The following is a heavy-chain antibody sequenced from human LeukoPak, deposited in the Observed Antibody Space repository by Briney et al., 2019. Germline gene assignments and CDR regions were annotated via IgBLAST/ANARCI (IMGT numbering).Heavy chain of an antibody. J-gene: IGHJ4*02. V-gene: IGHV4-39*01. CDR2: IYYSGST. Sequence: PSETLSLTCTVSGGSISSGGYYWGWIRQPPGKGLEWIGSIYYSGSTYYNPSLKSRVTISVDTSKNQFSLKLSSVTAADTTVYYCARQDKWVYYFDYWGQGTLVTVSS. CDR1: GGSISSGGYY. CDR3: ARQDKWVYYFDY. D-gene: IGHD2-8*01.